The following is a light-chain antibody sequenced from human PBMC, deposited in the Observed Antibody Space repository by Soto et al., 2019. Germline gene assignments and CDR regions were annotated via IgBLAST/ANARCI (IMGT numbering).Light chain of an antibody. CDR3: CSYAGSRGVV. CDR1: NNDIGSYNL. V-gene: IGLV2-23*01. Sequence: QSALTQPASVSGSRGQSITISCTGTNNDIGSYNLVSWYQQSPGKGPKLLIYEGTKRPSGVSNRFSGSKSDNTASLTISELQPEDETDYYCCSYAGSRGVVFGGGTKLTVL. J-gene: IGLJ3*02. CDR2: EGT.